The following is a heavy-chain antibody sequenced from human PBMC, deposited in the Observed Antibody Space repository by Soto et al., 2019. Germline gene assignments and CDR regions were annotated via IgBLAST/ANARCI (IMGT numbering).Heavy chain of an antibody. CDR2: IYWDDDK. D-gene: IGHD3-9*01. J-gene: IGHJ4*02. CDR1: GFSLSSSGVN. CDR3: AHGLDDISPFDS. V-gene: IGHV2-5*02. Sequence: SGPTLVNPTQTLTLTCTCSGFSLSSSGVNVGWIRQPPGKALDWLALIYWDDDKRYSPSLKNRLTVTKDTSKNQVVLTMTNMDPVDTATYYCAHGLDDISPFDSWGQGALVTVSS.